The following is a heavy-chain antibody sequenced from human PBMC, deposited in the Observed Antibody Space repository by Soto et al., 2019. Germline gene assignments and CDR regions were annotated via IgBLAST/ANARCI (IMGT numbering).Heavy chain of an antibody. CDR1: GYTFTSYY. V-gene: IGHV1-46*01. J-gene: IGHJ4*02. Sequence: QVQLVQSGAEVKKPGASVKVSCKASGYTFTSYYMHWVRQAPGQGLEWMGIINPSGRSTSYAQKFQGRVTMTRDTSTSTVYMELSSLRSEDTAVYYCARDRACSGGSCYYSGYDYWGQGTLVTVSS. D-gene: IGHD2-15*01. CDR2: INPSGRST. CDR3: ARDRACSGGSCYYSGYDY.